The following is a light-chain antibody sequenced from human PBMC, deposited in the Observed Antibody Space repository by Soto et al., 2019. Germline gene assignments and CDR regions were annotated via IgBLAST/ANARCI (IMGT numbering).Light chain of an antibody. CDR2: VAS. Sequence: EIVMTQSPATLSVSPGERATLSCRASQSVNSNLAWYQQKPGQAPRLLIYVASIRATGIPATFSGSGSGSEFTLTISSLQSEDFAVYYCQQDNNWPLTFGQGTKVEIK. CDR3: QQDNNWPLT. J-gene: IGKJ1*01. V-gene: IGKV3-15*01. CDR1: QSVNSN.